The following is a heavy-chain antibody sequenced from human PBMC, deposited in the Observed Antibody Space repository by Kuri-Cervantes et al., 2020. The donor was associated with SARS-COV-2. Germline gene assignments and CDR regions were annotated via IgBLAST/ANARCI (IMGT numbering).Heavy chain of an antibody. Sequence: GESLKISCAASGFSSTNAWMSWVRQAPGKGLEWVGRIKSKRDDGTTDYAAPVRGRFTISRDDSKNTLYLQLKSLKIEDTAVYYCTTAVFGVAKPADYWGQGTLVTVSS. V-gene: IGHV3-15*01. D-gene: IGHD3-3*01. J-gene: IGHJ4*02. CDR1: GFSSTNAW. CDR3: TTAVFGVAKPADY. CDR2: IKSKRDDGTT.